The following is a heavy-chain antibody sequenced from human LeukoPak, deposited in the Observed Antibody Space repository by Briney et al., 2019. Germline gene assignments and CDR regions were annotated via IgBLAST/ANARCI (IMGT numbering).Heavy chain of an antibody. J-gene: IGHJ4*02. CDR3: ARGVDY. CDR2: IYYTGRT. V-gene: IGHV4-59*08. CDR1: GGSISSYY. Sequence: SETLSLTCTVSGGSISSYYWSWIRQPPGKGLEWIGYIYYTGRTNYNPSLKSRVTISVDTSKNQFSLRLTSMTAADTAVYYCARGVDYWGQGTLVTVSS. D-gene: IGHD3-16*01.